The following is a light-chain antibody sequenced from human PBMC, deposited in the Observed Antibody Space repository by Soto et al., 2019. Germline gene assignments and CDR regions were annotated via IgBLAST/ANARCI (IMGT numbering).Light chain of an antibody. V-gene: IGKV1-39*01. CDR1: QSISSY. CDR3: QQSYSTPRT. CDR2: KAS. J-gene: IGKJ1*01. Sequence: DIQMTQSPSSLSASVGDRVTITCRASQSISSYLNWYQQKPGKAPKLLIYKASTLKSGVPSRFSGSGSGTEFTLTISSLQPDDFATYYCQQSYSTPRTFGQGTKVDIK.